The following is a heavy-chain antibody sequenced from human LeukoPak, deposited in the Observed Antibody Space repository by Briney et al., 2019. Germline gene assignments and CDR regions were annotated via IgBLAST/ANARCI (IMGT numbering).Heavy chain of an antibody. CDR2: TSWDGGST. CDR3: AKRGSAANVPES. J-gene: IGHJ5*02. D-gene: IGHD6-13*01. V-gene: IGHV3-43D*03. CDR1: GFTFHDYA. Sequence: GGSLRLSCAASGFTFHDYAMHWVRQAPGKGLEWVSLTSWDGGSTYYADSVKGRFTISRDNSKNSLYLQMNSLRAEDTALYYCAKRGSAANVPESWGQGTPVTISS.